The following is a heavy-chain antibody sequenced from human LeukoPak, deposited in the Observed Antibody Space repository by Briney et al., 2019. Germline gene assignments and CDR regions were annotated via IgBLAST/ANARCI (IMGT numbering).Heavy chain of an antibody. Sequence: GGSLRLSCAASGFTFSSYAMSWVRQAPGKGLEWVSVISGSGGNTYYADSVKGRFTISRDNSKNTLYLQLNSLRAEDTAVYYCAKEGGGTAITRNYFDYWGQGTLVTVSS. V-gene: IGHV3-23*01. CDR2: ISGSGGNT. D-gene: IGHD5-18*01. J-gene: IGHJ4*02. CDR1: GFTFSSYA. CDR3: AKEGGGTAITRNYFDY.